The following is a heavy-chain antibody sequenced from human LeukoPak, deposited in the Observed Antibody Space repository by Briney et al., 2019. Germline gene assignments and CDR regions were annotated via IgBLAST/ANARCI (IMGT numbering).Heavy chain of an antibody. D-gene: IGHD6-19*01. Sequence: SETLSLTCTVSGGSISSYYWSWIRQPAGKGLEWIGRIYTSGSTNYNPSLKSRVTMSVDTSKNQFSLKLSSVTAADTAVYYCARVAKGWSLTYYFDYWGQGTLVTVSS. CDR1: GGSISSYY. CDR3: ARVAKGWSLTYYFDY. J-gene: IGHJ4*02. V-gene: IGHV4-4*07. CDR2: IYTSGST.